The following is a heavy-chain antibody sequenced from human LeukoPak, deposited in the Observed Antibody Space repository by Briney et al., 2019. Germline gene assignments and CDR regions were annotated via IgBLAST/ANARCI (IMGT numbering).Heavy chain of an antibody. CDR3: ARRFEGSGWPNRYYYFDY. Sequence: ASVKVSCKASGYTFTNNFMHWVRQAPGQGLEWMGIINPSGDNTWYAQRFQGRVTMTRDMATSTDYMEVSSLRSEDTAVYYCARRFEGSGWPNRYYYFDYWGQGTLVTVSS. CDR2: INPSGDNT. J-gene: IGHJ4*02. D-gene: IGHD6-19*01. V-gene: IGHV1-46*01. CDR1: GYTFTNNF.